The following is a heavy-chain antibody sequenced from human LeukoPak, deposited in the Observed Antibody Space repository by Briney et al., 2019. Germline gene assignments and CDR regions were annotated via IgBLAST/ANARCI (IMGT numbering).Heavy chain of an antibody. V-gene: IGHV1-2*02. D-gene: IGHD2-15*01. CDR2: INPNSGGT. Sequence: GASVKVSCKASGYTFTGYYMHWVRQAPGQGLEWMGWINPNSGGTNYAQKFQGRVTMTRDTSISTAYMELSRLRSDDTAVYYCARDKGYCSGGSCSSYYYMDVWGKGTTVTISS. CDR3: ARDKGYCSGGSCSSYYYMDV. CDR1: GYTFTGYY. J-gene: IGHJ6*03.